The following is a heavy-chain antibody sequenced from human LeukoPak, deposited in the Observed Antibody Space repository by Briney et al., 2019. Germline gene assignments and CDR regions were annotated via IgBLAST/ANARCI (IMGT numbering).Heavy chain of an antibody. Sequence: PGGSLRLSCAASGFTFSSYAMHWVRQAPGKGLEWVAVISYDGSNKYYADSVKGRFTISRDNSKNTLYLQMNSLRAEDTAVYYCARALQLVLDYWGQGTLVTVSS. J-gene: IGHJ4*02. CDR3: ARALQLVLDY. D-gene: IGHD6-13*01. CDR1: GFTFSSYA. V-gene: IGHV3-30*04. CDR2: ISYDGSNK.